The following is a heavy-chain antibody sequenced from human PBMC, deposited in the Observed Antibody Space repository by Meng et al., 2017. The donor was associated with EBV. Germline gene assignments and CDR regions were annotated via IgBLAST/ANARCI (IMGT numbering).Heavy chain of an antibody. V-gene: IGHV1-69*01. CDR2: FLPRLGAP. Sequence: QVELVQAAAEVKKPGSSVKVSCKTSGGPFRYYAISWVRQAPGQGLEWLGGFLPRLGAPNYAQKFHGRDKITADESTSTHYMDLSSLRSEDTAIYYCAGESGRGYTPDYWGQGTLVTVSS. CDR3: AGESGRGYTPDY. J-gene: IGHJ4*02. CDR1: GGPFRYYA. D-gene: IGHD3-10*01.